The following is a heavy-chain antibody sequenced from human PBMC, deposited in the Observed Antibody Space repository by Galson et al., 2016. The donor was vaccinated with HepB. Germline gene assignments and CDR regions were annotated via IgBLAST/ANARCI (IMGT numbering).Heavy chain of an antibody. CDR1: GYRFTSYW. V-gene: IGHV5-51*01. CDR3: ARRIAAAGPFYY. Sequence: QSGAEVKKPGESLKISCKGSGYRFTSYWIGWVRQMPGKGLEWMGIIYPGDSDTRYSPSFQGQVTISAEKSSRTAYLQWNSLKATDPAMYYCARRIAAAGPFYYWGQGTLVTVSS. J-gene: IGHJ4*02. D-gene: IGHD6-13*01. CDR2: IYPGDSDT.